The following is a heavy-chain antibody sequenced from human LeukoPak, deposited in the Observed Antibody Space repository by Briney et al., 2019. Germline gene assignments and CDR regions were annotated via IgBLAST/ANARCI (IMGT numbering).Heavy chain of an antibody. D-gene: IGHD1-26*01. CDR2: IVGSSGNT. Sequence: GGSLRLSCEGSGFTFSSYAMTWVRQAPGKGLEWVSGIVGSSGNTYYADSVKDRFTISRDISKSTLYLQMNSLRVEDTAQYYCAKDKIVGDGRWDFDHWVRGTLVTVSS. CDR3: AKDKIVGDGRWDFDH. CDR1: GFTFSSYA. V-gene: IGHV3-23*01. J-gene: IGHJ5*02.